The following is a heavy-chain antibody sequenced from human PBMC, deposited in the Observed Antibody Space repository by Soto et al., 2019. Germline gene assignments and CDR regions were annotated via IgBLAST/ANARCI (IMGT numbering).Heavy chain of an antibody. Sequence: QVQLVKSGGGVVQPGRSLILSCAASGLTFSYYAMHWVRQAPGKGLEWVAFISYDGSNEYYADSVKGRFAISRDNSKNTLYLQMNSLRTEDTAVYYCAKDRGFKTSYGDVWGQGTTVTVSS. CDR1: GLTFSYYA. CDR3: AKDRGFKTSYGDV. V-gene: IGHV3-30*18. D-gene: IGHD3-10*01. J-gene: IGHJ6*02. CDR2: ISYDGSNE.